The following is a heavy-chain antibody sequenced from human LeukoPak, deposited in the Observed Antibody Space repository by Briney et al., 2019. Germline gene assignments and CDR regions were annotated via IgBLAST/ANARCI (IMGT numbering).Heavy chain of an antibody. CDR1: GFTFDDYA. CDR3: ARGAARSHYYYMDV. Sequence: GGSLRLSCAASGFTFDDYAMHWVRQAPGKGLEWVSGISWNSGSIGYADSVKGRFTISRDNAKNTLFLQMNSLRTEDTAVYYCARGAARSHYYYMDVWGKGTTVTISS. CDR2: ISWNSGSI. D-gene: IGHD6-13*01. V-gene: IGHV3-9*01. J-gene: IGHJ6*03.